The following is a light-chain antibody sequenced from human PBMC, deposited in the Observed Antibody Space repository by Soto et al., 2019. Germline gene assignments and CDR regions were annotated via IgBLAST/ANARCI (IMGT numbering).Light chain of an antibody. CDR2: AAS. J-gene: IGKJ4*01. Sequence: DIQMTQSPSSLSASVGDGVTITCRASQSISSYLNWYQQKPGKAPKLLIYAASSLQSGVPSRFSGSGSGTDFNLTISSLQPEDFATYYCQQSYSTPDTFGGGTKVEIK. CDR3: QQSYSTPDT. CDR1: QSISSY. V-gene: IGKV1-39*01.